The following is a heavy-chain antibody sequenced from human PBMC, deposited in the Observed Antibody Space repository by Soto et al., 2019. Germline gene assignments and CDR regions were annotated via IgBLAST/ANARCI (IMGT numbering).Heavy chain of an antibody. J-gene: IGHJ4*02. CDR2: INHSGST. CDR3: ASTAVFGVVICLQHYGDY. CDR1: GGSFSGYY. D-gene: IGHD3-3*01. Sequence: PSETLSLTCAVYGGSFSGYYWSWIRQPPGKGLEWIGEINHSGSTNYNPSLKSRVTISVDTSKNQFSLKLSSVTAADTAVYYCASTAVFGVVICLQHYGDYWGQGTLVTV. V-gene: IGHV4-34*01.